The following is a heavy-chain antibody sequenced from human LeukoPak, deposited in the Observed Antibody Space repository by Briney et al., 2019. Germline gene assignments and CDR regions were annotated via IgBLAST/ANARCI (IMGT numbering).Heavy chain of an antibody. CDR2: IKQDESEN. J-gene: IGHJ4*02. CDR1: GFTLSTYW. Sequence: PGGSLRLSCAASGFTLSTYWMSWVRQAPGKGLEGVADIKQDESENSYVDSAKGRFSISRDNATKSLYLQMSSLRSEDTAVYYCARALEDYGAEFDSWGQGTLVTVSS. D-gene: IGHD4-17*01. V-gene: IGHV3-7*01. CDR3: ARALEDYGAEFDS.